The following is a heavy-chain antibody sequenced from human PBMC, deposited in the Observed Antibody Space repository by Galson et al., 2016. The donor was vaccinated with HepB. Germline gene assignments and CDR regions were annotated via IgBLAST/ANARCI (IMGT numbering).Heavy chain of an antibody. Sequence: LSLTCTVSDDSMSNYYWTWIRQPPGKGLEWIGFIYYSGGTAYNPSLEGRVTISLDSSRNQFSLKVTSVTAADTAVYYCARLPSVFGVDQGHFWGRGTLVTVSS. D-gene: IGHD3-3*01. CDR2: IYYSGGT. V-gene: IGHV4-59*01. CDR3: ARLPSVFGVDQGHF. J-gene: IGHJ4*02. CDR1: DDSMSNYY.